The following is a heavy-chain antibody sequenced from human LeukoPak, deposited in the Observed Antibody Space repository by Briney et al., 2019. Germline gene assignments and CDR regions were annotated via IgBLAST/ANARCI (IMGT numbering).Heavy chain of an antibody. Sequence: SETLSLTCTVSGGSISSYYWSWIRQPPGKGLEWIGYIYYSGSTNYNPSLKSRVTISVDTSKNQFSLKLSSVTAADTAVYYCAREVGDEDIIYSDAFDFWGQGTMVTVSS. CDR1: GGSISSYY. CDR3: AREVGDEDIIYSDAFDF. D-gene: IGHD1-26*01. V-gene: IGHV4-59*12. J-gene: IGHJ3*01. CDR2: IYYSGST.